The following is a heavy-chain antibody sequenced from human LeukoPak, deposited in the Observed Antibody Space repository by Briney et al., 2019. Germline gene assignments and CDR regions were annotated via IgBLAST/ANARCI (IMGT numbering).Heavy chain of an antibody. J-gene: IGHJ4*02. CDR3: AKDMADSSGYYLGSYFDY. Sequence: GRSLRLSCAASGFTFDDYAMHWVRQAPGKGLEWVSGISWNSGSIGYADSVKGRFTISRDNAKNSLYLQMNSLRAEDTASYYCAKDMADSSGYYLGSYFDYWGQGTLVTVSS. V-gene: IGHV3-9*01. CDR1: GFTFDDYA. D-gene: IGHD3-22*01. CDR2: ISWNSGSI.